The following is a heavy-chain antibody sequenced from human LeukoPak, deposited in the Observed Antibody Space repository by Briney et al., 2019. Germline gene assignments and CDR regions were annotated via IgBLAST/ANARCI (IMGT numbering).Heavy chain of an antibody. CDR1: GLTFSNYW. J-gene: IGHJ6*02. D-gene: IGHD6-13*01. CDR3: ARLAAVVHYGMDV. V-gene: IGHV3-7*05. CDR2: IKQDGSEK. Sequence: GGSLRLSCAASGLTFSNYWMSWVRQAPGKGLEWVANIKQDGSEKYYVDSVKGRFTISRGNAKNSLYLQMSSLRVDDTAVYYCARLAAVVHYGMDVWGQGTTVTVSS.